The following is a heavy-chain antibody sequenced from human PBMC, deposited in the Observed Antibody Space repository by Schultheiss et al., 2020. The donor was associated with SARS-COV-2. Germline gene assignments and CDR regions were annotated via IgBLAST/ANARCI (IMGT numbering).Heavy chain of an antibody. D-gene: IGHD6-13*01. CDR2: IKQDGSDK. Sequence: GESLKISCAASGFTFSSYWMSWVRQAPGKGLEWVANIKQDGSDKYYVDSVKGRFTISRDNAKNSLYLQMNSLRAEDTAVYYCAREVGYSSSWSVDYYYYGMDVWPRDHGHRLL. CDR1: GFTFSSYW. V-gene: IGHV3-7*03. CDR3: AREVGYSSSWSVDYYYYGMDV. J-gene: IGHJ6*02.